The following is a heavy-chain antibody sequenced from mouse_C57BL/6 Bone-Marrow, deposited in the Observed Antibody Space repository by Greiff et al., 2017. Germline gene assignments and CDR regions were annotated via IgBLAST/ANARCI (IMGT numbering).Heavy chain of an antibody. J-gene: IGHJ3*01. D-gene: IGHD1-1*01. CDR3: AREYYGSSSWFAY. V-gene: IGHV1-50*01. Sequence: VQLQQPGAELVKPGASVKLSCKASGYTFTSYWMQWVKQRPGQGLEWIGEIDPSGSYTNYNQKFKGKATLTVDTSSSTAYMQLSSLTSEDSAVYYCAREYYGSSSWFAYWGQGTLVTVSA. CDR2: IDPSGSYT. CDR1: GYTFTSYW.